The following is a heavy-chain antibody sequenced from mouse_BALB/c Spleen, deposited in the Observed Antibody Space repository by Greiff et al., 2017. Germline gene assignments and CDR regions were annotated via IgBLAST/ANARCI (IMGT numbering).Heavy chain of an antibody. V-gene: IGHV14-3*02. J-gene: IGHJ4*01. Sequence: EVHLVESGAELVKPGASVKLSCTASGFNIKDTYMHWVKQRPEQGLEWIGRIDPANGNTKYDPKFQGKATITADTSSNTAYLQLSSLTSEDTAVYYCARSYGNYEGDAMDYWGQGTSVTVSS. D-gene: IGHD2-1*01. CDR3: ARSYGNYEGDAMDY. CDR2: IDPANGNT. CDR1: GFNIKDTY.